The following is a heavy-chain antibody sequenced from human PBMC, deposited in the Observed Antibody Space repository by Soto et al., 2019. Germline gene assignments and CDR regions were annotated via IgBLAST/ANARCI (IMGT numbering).Heavy chain of an antibody. J-gene: IGHJ4*02. V-gene: IGHV3-74*01. D-gene: IGHD1-1*01. CDR3: TRGPRSTSTGTGAF. Sequence: PGGSLRLSCAASGFTFSMYWMHWGRQVPGKGPEWVSRINDDGSSTNYADSVKGRFTISRDNAKNTLYLQMNALRVEDTAVYYCTRGPRSTSTGTGAFWGQGTLVTVSS. CDR1: GFTFSMYW. CDR2: INDDGSST.